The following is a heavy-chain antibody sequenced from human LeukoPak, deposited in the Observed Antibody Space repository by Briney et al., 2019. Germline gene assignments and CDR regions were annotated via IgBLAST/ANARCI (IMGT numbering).Heavy chain of an antibody. CDR2: IAGDGAS. J-gene: IGHJ4*02. CDR1: DSTFRSHD. V-gene: IGHV3-23*01. CDR3: AKGPNFGSWRAVDY. D-gene: IGHD3-10*01. Sequence: PGGSLRLSCAASDSTFRSHDMSWVRQTLEKGLGWVSSIAGDGASFYADSVRGRFTISRDKSQNILYLQMNSLRADDTAIYYCAKGPNFGSWRAVDYWGQGRLVTVSS.